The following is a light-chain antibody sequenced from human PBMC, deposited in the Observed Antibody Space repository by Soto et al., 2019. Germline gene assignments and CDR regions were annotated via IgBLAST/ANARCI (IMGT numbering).Light chain of an antibody. Sequence: QSVLTQPPSASGTPGQRVTISCSGSSSNIGSNYVYWYQQLPGTAPKLLIYRNNQRPSGAPDPFSGSKSGTSASLAISGLRSEDEADYYCAAWDDSLSGLVFGGGTKLTVL. CDR3: AAWDDSLSGLV. J-gene: IGLJ2*01. CDR2: RNN. CDR1: SSNIGSNY. V-gene: IGLV1-47*01.